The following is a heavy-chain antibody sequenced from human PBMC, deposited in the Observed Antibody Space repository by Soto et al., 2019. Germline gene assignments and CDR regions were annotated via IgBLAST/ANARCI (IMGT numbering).Heavy chain of an antibody. J-gene: IGHJ4*02. CDR3: ATSFGELLPTDY. CDR2: ISYDGSNK. Sequence: PGGSLRLSCAASGFTFSSYGMHWVRQAPGKGLEWVAVISYDGSNKYYADSVKGRFTISRDNSKNTLYLQMNSLRAEDTAVYYCATSFGELLPTDYWGQGTLVTVSS. CDR1: GFTFSSYG. D-gene: IGHD3-10*01. V-gene: IGHV3-30*03.